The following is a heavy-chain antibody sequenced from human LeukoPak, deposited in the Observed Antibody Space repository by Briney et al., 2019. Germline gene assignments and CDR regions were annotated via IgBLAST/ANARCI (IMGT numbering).Heavy chain of an antibody. CDR1: GGSLSSDY. Sequence: SETLSLTCTVSGGSLSSDYWSWIRHTPREGLGWVGYIYYSGSTNYNPSLKSRVTISVDTSKNQFSLKLSSVTAADTAVYYCARAITIFGVVEFDYWGQGTLVTVSS. V-gene: IGHV4-59*01. CDR2: IYYSGST. D-gene: IGHD3-3*01. CDR3: ARAITIFGVVEFDY. J-gene: IGHJ4*02.